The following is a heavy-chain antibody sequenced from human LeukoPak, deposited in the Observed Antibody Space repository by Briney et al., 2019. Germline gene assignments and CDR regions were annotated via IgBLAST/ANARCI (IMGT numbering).Heavy chain of an antibody. CDR3: ARERMGPYSSSWYGAFDI. V-gene: IGHV1-18*01. D-gene: IGHD6-13*01. Sequence: ASVKVSCKASGYTFTSYGISWVRQAPGQGLEWMGWISAYNGNTNYAQKLQGRVTMTTDTSTSPAYLELRSLRSDDTAVYYCARERMGPYSSSWYGAFDIWGQGTMVTVSS. CDR2: ISAYNGNT. J-gene: IGHJ3*02. CDR1: GYTFTSYG.